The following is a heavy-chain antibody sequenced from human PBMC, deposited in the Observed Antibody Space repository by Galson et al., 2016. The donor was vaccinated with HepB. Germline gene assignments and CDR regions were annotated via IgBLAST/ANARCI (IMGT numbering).Heavy chain of an antibody. Sequence: SVKVSCKAEGDTFGSYGVTWVRQAPGQGLEWMGWISGHNGDRKYAQMFQDRLTMTTDTSTGIAYMELRNLRSDDTAVYYCARVGCRGSSCYEYRYFDMWGRGTLVSVSS. V-gene: IGHV1-18*01. CDR1: GDTFGSYG. CDR3: ARVGCRGSSCYEYRYFDM. CDR2: ISGHNGDR. D-gene: IGHD2-2*01. J-gene: IGHJ2*01.